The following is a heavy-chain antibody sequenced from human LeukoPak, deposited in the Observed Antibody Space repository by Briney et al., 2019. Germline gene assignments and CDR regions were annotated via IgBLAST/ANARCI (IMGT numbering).Heavy chain of an antibody. Sequence: SETLSLTCTVSGGSISSYYWSWIRQPPGKELEWIGYIYYSGSTNYNPSLKSRVTISVDTSKNQFSLKLSSVTAADTAVYYCATANDAFDIWGQGTMVTVSS. V-gene: IGHV4-59*01. CDR2: IYYSGST. J-gene: IGHJ3*02. CDR1: GGSISSYY. CDR3: ATANDAFDI.